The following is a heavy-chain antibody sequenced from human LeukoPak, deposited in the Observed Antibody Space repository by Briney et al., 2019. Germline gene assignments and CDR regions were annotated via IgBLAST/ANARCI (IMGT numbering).Heavy chain of an antibody. Sequence: GGSLRLSCAASGFTFSSYGMHWVRQAPGKGLEWVAFIRYDGSNKYYADSVKGRFTISRDNAKNSLYLQMNSLRAEDTAVYYCARRSIAAAGSPTYDYWGQGTLVTVSS. D-gene: IGHD6-13*01. CDR1: GFTFSSYG. J-gene: IGHJ4*02. CDR3: ARRSIAAAGSPTYDY. V-gene: IGHV3-30*02. CDR2: IRYDGSNK.